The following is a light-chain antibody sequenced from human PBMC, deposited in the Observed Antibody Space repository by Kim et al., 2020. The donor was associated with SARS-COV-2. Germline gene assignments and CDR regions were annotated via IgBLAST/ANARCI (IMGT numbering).Light chain of an antibody. V-gene: IGKV3-11*01. CDR1: QSVSSY. Sequence: EIVLTQSPATLSLSPGERATLSCRASQSVSSYLAWYQQKPGQAPRLLIYDASNRATGIPARFSGSGSGTDFTLTISSLEPEDFAVYYCQRRSNWPPITFGQGARLEFK. CDR2: DAS. CDR3: QRRSNWPPIT. J-gene: IGKJ5*01.